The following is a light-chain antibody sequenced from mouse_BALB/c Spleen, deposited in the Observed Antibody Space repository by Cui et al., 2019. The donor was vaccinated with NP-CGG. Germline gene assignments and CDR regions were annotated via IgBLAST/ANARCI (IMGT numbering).Light chain of an antibody. CDR1: TGAVTTSNY. CDR2: GTN. CDR3: ALWYSNHWV. J-gene: IGLJ1*01. V-gene: IGLV1*01. Sequence: HAVLSLESVHTTSPGETVTPTCRSSTGAVTTSNYANWVQEKPDHLFTGLIGGTNNRAPGVPARFSGSLIGDKAALTITGAQTEDEAIYFCALWYSNHWVFGGGTKLTVL.